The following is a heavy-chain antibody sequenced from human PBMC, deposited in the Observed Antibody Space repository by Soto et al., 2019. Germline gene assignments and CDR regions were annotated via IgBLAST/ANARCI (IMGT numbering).Heavy chain of an antibody. J-gene: IGHJ5*02. Sequence: QVQLVESGGGLVPPGGSLRLSCAGSGFTFGDSYMSWIRQAPVKGLEWLSYISPGSRYPAYADSVKGRFTISRDNAKRSLYLQMMSLTAEDTAIYYCVRGGGGGLFDPWGQGTMVTVSS. V-gene: IGHV3-11*06. CDR3: VRGGGGGLFDP. D-gene: IGHD2-15*01. CDR2: ISPGSRYP. CDR1: GFTFGDSY.